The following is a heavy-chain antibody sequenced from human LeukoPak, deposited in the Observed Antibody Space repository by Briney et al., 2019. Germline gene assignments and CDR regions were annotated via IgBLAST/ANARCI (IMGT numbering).Heavy chain of an antibody. CDR3: ARLPTFYYDSSGYHYDY. V-gene: IGHV3-23*01. J-gene: IGHJ4*02. Sequence: WIRQPPGKGLEWVSSISGSGPSTDYTDAVKGRFIISGDKSKNTLHLQMNSLRAEDTALYYCARLPTFYYDSSGYHYDYWGQGTLVTVSS. D-gene: IGHD3-22*01. CDR2: ISGSGPST.